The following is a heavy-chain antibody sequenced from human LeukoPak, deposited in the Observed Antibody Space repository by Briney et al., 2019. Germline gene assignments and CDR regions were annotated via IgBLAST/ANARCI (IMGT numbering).Heavy chain of an antibody. J-gene: IGHJ6*02. V-gene: IGHV4-34*01. CDR1: GGSFSGYY. CDR2: INHSGST. Sequence: SETLSLTCAVYGGSFSGYYWSWIRQPPGKGLEWIGEINHSGSTNYNPSLKSRVTISVDTSKNQFSLKVSSVTAADTAVYYCARVNDIAVAGTVFHYYYGMDVWGQGTTVTVSS. CDR3: ARVNDIAVAGTVFHYYYGMDV. D-gene: IGHD6-19*01.